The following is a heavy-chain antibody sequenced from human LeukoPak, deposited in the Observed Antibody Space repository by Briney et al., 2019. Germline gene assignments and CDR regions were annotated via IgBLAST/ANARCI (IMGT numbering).Heavy chain of an antibody. Sequence: SETLSLTCTVSGDSISSSHYYWGWLRQSPGKGLEWIGSIYSGGDTHYNPSLNSRVTIFLDTSKNRFSLNLISVTATDTAVYYCVRDYSNFVQGDWGQGTLVTVSS. CDR2: IYSGGDT. V-gene: IGHV4-39*02. CDR3: VRDYSNFVQGD. J-gene: IGHJ4*02. D-gene: IGHD4-11*01. CDR1: GDSISSSHYY.